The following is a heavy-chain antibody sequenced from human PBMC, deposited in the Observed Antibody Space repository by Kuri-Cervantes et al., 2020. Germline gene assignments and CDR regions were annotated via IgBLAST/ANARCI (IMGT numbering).Heavy chain of an antibody. V-gene: IGHV3-7*01. J-gene: IGHJ4*02. CDR1: GFPFSTYD. D-gene: IGHD5-12*01. Sequence: GGSLRLSCGASGFPFSTYDMSWARQAPGKGLEWVASIKQDGSEKYYVDSVKGRFTISRDNARNSLYLQMSSLRAEDTTVYYCARGSGYFRLWGQGTLVTVSS. CDR3: ARGSGYFRL. CDR2: IKQDGSEK.